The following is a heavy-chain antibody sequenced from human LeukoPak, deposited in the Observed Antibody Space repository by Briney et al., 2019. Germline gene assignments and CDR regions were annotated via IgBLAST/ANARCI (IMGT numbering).Heavy chain of an antibody. J-gene: IGHJ3*02. CDR1: GFTFSSYW. V-gene: IGHV3-7*01. Sequence: PGGSLRLSCAASGFTFSSYWMSWVRQAPGKGLEWVANIKQDGSEKYYVDSVKGRFTISRDNAKNSLYLQMNSLRAEDTAVYYCASRDYYDSSGYYDAFDIWGQGTMVTVSS. CDR3: ASRDYYDSSGYYDAFDI. D-gene: IGHD3-22*01. CDR2: IKQDGSEK.